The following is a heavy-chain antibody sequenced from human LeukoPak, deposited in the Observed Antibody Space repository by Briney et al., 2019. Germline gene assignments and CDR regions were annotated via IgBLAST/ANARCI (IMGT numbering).Heavy chain of an antibody. Sequence: KTSQTLSLTCTVSGGSISSGGYYWGWIRQPPGKGLEWIGSIYYSGSTYYNPSLKSRVTISVDTSKNQFSLKLSSVTAADTAVYYCARFLFSGWYRAEYFQHWGQGTLVTVSS. CDR2: IYYSGST. CDR1: GGSISSGGYY. J-gene: IGHJ1*01. D-gene: IGHD6-13*01. CDR3: ARFLFSGWYRAEYFQH. V-gene: IGHV4-39*01.